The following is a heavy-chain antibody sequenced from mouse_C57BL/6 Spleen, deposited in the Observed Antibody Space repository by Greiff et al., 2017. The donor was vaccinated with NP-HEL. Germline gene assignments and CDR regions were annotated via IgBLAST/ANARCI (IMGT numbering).Heavy chain of an antibody. V-gene: IGHV14-1*01. J-gene: IGHJ2*01. CDR3: TTTTVVRPYYFDY. CDR1: GFNIKDYY. D-gene: IGHD1-1*01. CDR2: IDPEDGDT. Sequence: VQLKQSGAELVRPGASVKLSCTASGFNIKDYYMHWVKQRPEQGLEWIGRIDPEDGDTEYAPKFQGKATMTADTSSNTAYLQLSSLTSEDTAVYYCTTTTVVRPYYFDYWGQGTTLTVSS.